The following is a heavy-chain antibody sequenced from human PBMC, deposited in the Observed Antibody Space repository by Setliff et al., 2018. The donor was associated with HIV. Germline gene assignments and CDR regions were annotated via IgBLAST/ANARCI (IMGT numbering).Heavy chain of an antibody. CDR1: GFTFSRHT. Sequence: GGSLRLSCVASGFTFSRHTMNWVRQAPGKGLEWVAVVWYDGGKKYYADSVKGRFTISRDDSKNTLYLQMNSLRAEDTATYYCAKVFGTSPLVGYFDLWGRGTRVTVSS. J-gene: IGHJ2*01. CDR3: AKVFGTSPLVGYFDL. D-gene: IGHD3-10*01. V-gene: IGHV3-33*06. CDR2: VWYDGGKK.